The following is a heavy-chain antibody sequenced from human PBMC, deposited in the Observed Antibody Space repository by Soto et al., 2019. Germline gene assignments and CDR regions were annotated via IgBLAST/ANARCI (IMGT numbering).Heavy chain of an antibody. V-gene: IGHV4-34*01. D-gene: IGHD3-10*01. J-gene: IGHJ5*02. CDR1: GGSFSGYY. CDR3: ARGTRLVWFGELSVVRWFDP. Sequence: QVQLQQWGAGLLKPSETLSLTCAVYGGSFSGYYWSWIRQPPGKGLEWIGEINHSGSTNYNPSLKSRVTISVDTSKSQFSLKLSSVTAADTAVYYCARGTRLVWFGELSVVRWFDPWGQGTLVTVSS. CDR2: INHSGST.